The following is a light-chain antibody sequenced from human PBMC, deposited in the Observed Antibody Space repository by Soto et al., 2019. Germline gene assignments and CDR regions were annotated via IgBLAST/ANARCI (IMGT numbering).Light chain of an antibody. Sequence: QSALTQPASVSGSPGQSITISWTGTSTDVSGYKYVSWNQQHPGKAHKFINYDVTSRPSGISNLFSGSKSGNTSFLIISGLQAEDEADYYCLSYTSSDTYVFGTGT. V-gene: IGLV2-14*01. CDR3: LSYTSSDTYV. J-gene: IGLJ1*01. CDR2: DVT. CDR1: STDVSGYKY.